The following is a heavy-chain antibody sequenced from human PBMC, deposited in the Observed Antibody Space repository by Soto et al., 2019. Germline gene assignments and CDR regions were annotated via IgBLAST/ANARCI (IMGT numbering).Heavy chain of an antibody. V-gene: IGHV1-18*01. Sequence: ASVKVSCKASGYTFTSYGISWVRQAPGQGLEWMGWISAYNGNTKYSQNFQGRVTITGDTSAITAYMELSSLRSEDTAVYYCARELVLPITTPSYFGYWGQGTLVSVSP. D-gene: IGHD3-22*01. J-gene: IGHJ4*02. CDR2: ISAYNGNT. CDR3: ARELVLPITTPSYFGY. CDR1: GYTFTSYG.